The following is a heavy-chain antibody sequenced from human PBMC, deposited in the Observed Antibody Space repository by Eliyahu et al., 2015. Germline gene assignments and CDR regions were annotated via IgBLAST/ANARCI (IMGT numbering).Heavy chain of an antibody. D-gene: IGHD3-10*01. J-gene: IGHJ6*02. Sequence: EVQLVESGGGLVQPGGSLXLSCAASGFPFSSYAMSWVRQAPGKGLEWVSAISGSGGSTYYADSVKGRFTISRDNSKNTLYLQMNSLRAEDTAVYYCAKGMWSYYGMDVWGQGTTVTVSS. CDR2: ISGSGGST. V-gene: IGHV3-23*04. CDR3: AKGMWSYYGMDV. CDR1: GFPFSSYA.